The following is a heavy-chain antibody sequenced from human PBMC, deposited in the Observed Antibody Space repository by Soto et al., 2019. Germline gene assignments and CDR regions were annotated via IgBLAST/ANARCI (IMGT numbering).Heavy chain of an antibody. V-gene: IGHV1-2*02. D-gene: IGHD3-10*01. CDR1: GYTFTDHY. Sequence: QVQLEQSGAEVKKPGASVKVSCKTSGYTFTDHYLHWVRQAPGQGLEWVGWINPKSGTISYVQKFQGRVTMTRDTSNSTAYMELRRLRSDDTAVYYCALTSAVRLARALDYWGQGTLVTVSS. CDR2: INPKSGTI. CDR3: ALTSAVRLARALDY. J-gene: IGHJ4*02.